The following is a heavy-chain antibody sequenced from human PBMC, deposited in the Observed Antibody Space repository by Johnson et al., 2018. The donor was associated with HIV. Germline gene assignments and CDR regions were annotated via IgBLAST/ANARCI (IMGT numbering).Heavy chain of an antibody. V-gene: IGHV3-30*02. CDR1: GFTFSSYS. CDR2: IRYDGSER. CDR3: ARGRGALDI. J-gene: IGHJ3*02. Sequence: VQLVESGGGVVQPGGSLRLSCAASGFTFSSYSIHWVRQAPGEGLEWVASIRYDGSERYYVASVEGRFAISRDNANNSLQLEMDSVRAEDTAVYFCARGRGALDIWGQGTMVIVSS. D-gene: IGHD3-16*01.